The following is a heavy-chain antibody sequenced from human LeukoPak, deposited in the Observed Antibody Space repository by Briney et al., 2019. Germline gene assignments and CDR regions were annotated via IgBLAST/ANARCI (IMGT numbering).Heavy chain of an antibody. V-gene: IGHV3-23*01. CDR2: ISGSGGST. CDR1: GFTFSSYA. CDR3: AKASLVVPAAMYDY. J-gene: IGHJ4*02. Sequence: PGGSLRLSCAASGFTFSSYAMSWVRQAPGKGLEWVSAISGSGGSTYYADSVKGRFTISRDNSKNTLYLQMNSLRAEDTAVYYCAKASLVVPAAMYDYWGQGTLVTVSS. D-gene: IGHD2-2*01.